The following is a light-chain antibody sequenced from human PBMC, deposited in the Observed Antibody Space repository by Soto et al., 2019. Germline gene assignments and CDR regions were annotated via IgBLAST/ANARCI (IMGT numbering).Light chain of an antibody. CDR2: KAS. CDR1: QTISSW. J-gene: IGKJ1*01. CDR3: QQYNSYWT. Sequence: IQMTQYPYTLSGSVGDRVTITCRASQTISSWLAWYQQKPGKAPKLLIYKASTLKSGVPSRFSGSGSGTEFTLTISSLQPDDFATYYCQQYNSYWTFGQGTKVDIK. V-gene: IGKV1-5*03.